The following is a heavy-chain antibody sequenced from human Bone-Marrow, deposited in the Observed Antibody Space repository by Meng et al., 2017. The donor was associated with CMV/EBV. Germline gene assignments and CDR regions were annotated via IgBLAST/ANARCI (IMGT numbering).Heavy chain of an antibody. V-gene: IGHV4-38-2*02. D-gene: IGHD6-6*01. J-gene: IGHJ4*02. CDR3: GRVEQLVSDY. Sequence: SETLSLTCTVSGYSISSGYYWAWIRQPPGKGLEWIGSIYHSGRTYSNPSLKSRVTMSVDTSKNHFSLKLSSVNAADTATYFCGRVEQLVSDYWGQGMLVTSPQ. CDR1: GYSISSGYY. CDR2: IYHSGRT.